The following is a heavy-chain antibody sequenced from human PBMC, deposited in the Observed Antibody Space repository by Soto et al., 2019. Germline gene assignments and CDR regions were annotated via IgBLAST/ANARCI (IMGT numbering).Heavy chain of an antibody. Sequence: NPSETLSLTCAVSGGSISSSNWWSWVRXPPGKGLEWIGEIYHSGSTNYNPSLKSRVTISVDKSKNQFSLKLSSVTAADTAVYYCARDRYCTNGADCHEYNWFDPWGQGTLVTVSS. J-gene: IGHJ5*02. D-gene: IGHD2-8*01. CDR1: GGSISSSNW. V-gene: IGHV4-4*02. CDR2: IYHSGST. CDR3: ARDRYCTNGADCHEYNWFDP.